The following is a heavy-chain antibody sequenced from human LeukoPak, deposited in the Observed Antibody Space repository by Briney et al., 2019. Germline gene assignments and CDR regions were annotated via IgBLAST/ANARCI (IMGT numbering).Heavy chain of an antibody. CDR3: TTHYYDSSEDY. D-gene: IGHD3-22*01. V-gene: IGHV3-15*01. J-gene: IGHJ4*02. CDR1: GFTFSNAW. CDR2: IKSKTDGGTT. Sequence: PGGSLRLSCAASGFTFSNAWMSWVRQAPGKGLEWVGRIKSKTDGGTTDYAAPAKGRFTISRDDSKNTLYLQMNSLKTEDTAVYYCTTHYYDSSEDYWGQGTLVTVSS.